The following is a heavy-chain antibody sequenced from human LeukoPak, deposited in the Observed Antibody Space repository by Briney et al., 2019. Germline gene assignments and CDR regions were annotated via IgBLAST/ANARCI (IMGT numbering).Heavy chain of an antibody. CDR1: GFTFNNAW. Sequence: PGGSLRLSCAASGFTFNNAWMNWVRQAPGKGLEWVGRIKSKTDGGTTDYAAPVKGRFTISRDDSKNTLYMQMNSLKTEDTAVYYCISSISEGSGQLGYWGQGTLVTVSS. V-gene: IGHV3-15*01. CDR2: IKSKTDGGTT. J-gene: IGHJ4*02. CDR3: ISSISEGSGQLGY. D-gene: IGHD3-10*01.